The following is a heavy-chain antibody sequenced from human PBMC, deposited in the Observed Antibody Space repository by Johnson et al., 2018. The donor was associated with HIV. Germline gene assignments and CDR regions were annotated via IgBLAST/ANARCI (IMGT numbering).Heavy chain of an antibody. CDR2: IQYDGSDK. V-gene: IGHV3-30*02. Sequence: QVQLVESGGGLVQPGGSLRLSCVEYGFTVSSSSMSWVRQAPGKGLEWVSFIQYDGSDKSYADSVEGRFTISRDNSKNTLYLQINSLKTEDTGLYYCAKDGGRCSYSLDVWGQGTMVSVSS. CDR1: GFTVSSSS. CDR3: AKDGGRCSYSLDV. J-gene: IGHJ3*01. D-gene: IGHD3-16*01.